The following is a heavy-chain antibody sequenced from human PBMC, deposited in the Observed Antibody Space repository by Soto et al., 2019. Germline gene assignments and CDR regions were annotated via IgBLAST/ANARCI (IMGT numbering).Heavy chain of an antibody. D-gene: IGHD2-15*01. J-gene: IGHJ5*01. V-gene: IGHV3-48*03. CDR3: AREKATSARRNFDS. CDR1: GFAFRSYE. Sequence: EVQLVESGGGVVQPGGSLRLSCVGSGFAFRSYEMNWVRQAPGRGLEWVSHITASGHVTYYAESVRGRFTVSRDNSKNSVFLQMNNLSAEDTGVYHCAREKATSARRNFDSWGQGALVSVSS. CDR2: ITASGHVT.